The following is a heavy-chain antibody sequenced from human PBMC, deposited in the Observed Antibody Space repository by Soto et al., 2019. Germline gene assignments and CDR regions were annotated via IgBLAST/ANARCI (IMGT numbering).Heavy chain of an antibody. D-gene: IGHD2-2*01. Sequence: EVQLEESGGGLVQPGRSLRLSCVASGFTFDNYAMHWVRQAPGKGLEWVSGISSNSGSLGYADSVKGRFTVYRDNAKNCLYLQMNSLRVEDTALYYCAKGVSTSWLRDGFDIWGQGTMVTAFS. CDR2: ISSNSGSL. CDR3: AKGVSTSWLRDGFDI. V-gene: IGHV3-9*01. J-gene: IGHJ3*02. CDR1: GFTFDNYA.